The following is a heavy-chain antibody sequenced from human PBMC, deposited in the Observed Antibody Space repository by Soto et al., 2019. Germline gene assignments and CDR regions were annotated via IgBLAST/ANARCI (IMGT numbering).Heavy chain of an antibody. J-gene: IGHJ6*02. V-gene: IGHV3-48*02. CDR1: GFTFSRYS. CDR2: TSGSSSTI. Sequence: GGSLRLSCAASGFTFSRYSMNWVRQAPGKGLEWVSHTSGSSSTIYYTDSVKGRFTVSRDNAKNSLYLQMNSLRDEDTAVYFCAKTSLRVYYYGMDVWGQGTTVTVSS. CDR3: AKTSLRVYYYGMDV.